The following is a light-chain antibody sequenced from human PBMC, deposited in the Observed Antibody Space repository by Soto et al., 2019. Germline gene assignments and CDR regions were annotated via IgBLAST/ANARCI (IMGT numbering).Light chain of an antibody. CDR1: SSNIGAGYD. CDR2: ANI. CDR3: QSYDSSLSVV. J-gene: IGLJ3*02. V-gene: IGLV1-40*01. Sequence: QSVLTQPPSVSGAPGERVTISCTESSSNIGAGYDVHWYQKIPGTAPKLLIYANINRPSGVPDRFSGSKSATSASLAISGLQTDDEADYYCQSYDSSLSVVFGGGTQRTVL.